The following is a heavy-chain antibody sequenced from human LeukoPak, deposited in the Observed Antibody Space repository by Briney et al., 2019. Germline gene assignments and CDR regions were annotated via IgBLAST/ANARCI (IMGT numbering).Heavy chain of an antibody. CDR1: GGSFSGYY. CDR2: INHSGST. J-gene: IGHJ6*02. D-gene: IGHD4-17*01. CDR3: AVRDYYYYGMDV. V-gene: IGHV4-34*01. Sequence: SETLSLTCAVYGGSFSGYYWSWIRQPPGKGLEWIGEINHSGSTNYNPSLKSRVTISVDTSKNQFSLKLSSVTAADTAVYYCAVRDYYYYGMDVWGQGTTVTVSS.